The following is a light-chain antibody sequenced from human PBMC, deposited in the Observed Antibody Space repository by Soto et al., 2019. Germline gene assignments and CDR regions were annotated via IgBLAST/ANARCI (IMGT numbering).Light chain of an antibody. V-gene: IGLV2-14*01. J-gene: IGLJ1*01. CDR1: SSDVGGYNY. Sequence: QSVLTQPASVSGSPGQSITISCTGTSSDVGGYNYVSWFQHHPGKAPKLIIYEASYRPSGVSNRFSGSKSGDTASLTISGLQAEDEADYYCSSFTNTITRYAFGTGTKATVL. CDR3: SSFTNTITRYA. CDR2: EAS.